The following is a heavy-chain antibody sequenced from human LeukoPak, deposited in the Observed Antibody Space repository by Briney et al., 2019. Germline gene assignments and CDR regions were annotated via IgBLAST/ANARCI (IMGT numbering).Heavy chain of an antibody. J-gene: IGHJ4*02. CDR1: GGSISSSTYY. D-gene: IGHD2-15*01. V-gene: IGHV4-39*01. Sequence: SETLSLTCTVSGGSISSSTYYWGWIRQPPGKGLEWIGSIYYSGSTYYNPSLKSRVTISVDTSKNQFSLKLSSVTAADTAVYYCASRYCSGGSCPTDYWGQGPLVTVSS. CDR2: IYYSGST. CDR3: ASRYCSGGSCPTDY.